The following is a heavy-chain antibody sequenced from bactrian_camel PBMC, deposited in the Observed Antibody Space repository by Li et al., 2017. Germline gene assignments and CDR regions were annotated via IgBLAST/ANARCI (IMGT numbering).Heavy chain of an antibody. Sequence: HVQLVESGGGSVQAGGSLRLSCAASGSTYSGACLAWYRQGPGNECDFVGSISADGEVHYADSVKGRATISHDDAKNTIYLQMDSLEPWDTAVYYCAEDGQGARGCGHWSQGTQVTVS. CDR3: AEDGQGARGCGH. V-gene: IGHV3S55*01. D-gene: IGHD1*01. CDR1: GSTYSGAC. CDR2: ISADGEV. J-gene: IGHJ4*01.